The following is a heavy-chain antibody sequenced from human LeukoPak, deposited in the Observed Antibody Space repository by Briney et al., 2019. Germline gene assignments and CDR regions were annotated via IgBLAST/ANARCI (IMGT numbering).Heavy chain of an antibody. CDR3: ARPNGSYYDFWSGYVDTYDI. V-gene: IGHV1-69*02. Sequence: SVKVSCKASRGTFSSYTISWVRQAPGQGLEWMGRIIPTLDIASYAQKFQGRVTITADKSPSTAYMELSSLKASDTAMYYCARPNGSYYDFWSGYVDTYDIWGQGTMVTVSS. CDR1: RGTFSSYT. CDR2: IIPTLDIA. D-gene: IGHD3-3*01. J-gene: IGHJ3*02.